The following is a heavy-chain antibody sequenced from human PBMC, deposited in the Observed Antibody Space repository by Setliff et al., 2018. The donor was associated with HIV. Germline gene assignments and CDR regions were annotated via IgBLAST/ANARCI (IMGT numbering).Heavy chain of an antibody. D-gene: IGHD6-13*01. J-gene: IGHJ5*02. CDR2: IDASANT. V-gene: IGHV4-38-2*02. CDR3: ARIGSGWSVGWFDP. CDR1: GSSISSNYY. Sequence: SETLSLTCTVSGSSISSNYYWAWIRQAPGKGLEWIGCIDASANTYYIPSLKSRAIISIDTSKNQLSLKLRSVHAADTAVYYCARIGSGWSVGWFDPWGQGTLVTVSS.